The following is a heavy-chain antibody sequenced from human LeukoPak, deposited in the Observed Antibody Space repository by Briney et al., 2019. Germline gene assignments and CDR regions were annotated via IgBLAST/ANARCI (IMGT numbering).Heavy chain of an antibody. CDR1: GYTFTDYY. Sequence: ASVQVSCKTSGYTFTDYYLHWVRQPPGQGLEWMGWIHPANGGTKFAQKFQGRVTMTRDTSISTAYMELSSLRSNDTAVYFCATVAEYQVLAFDFWGQGTLVTVSS. D-gene: IGHD2-2*01. V-gene: IGHV1-2*02. J-gene: IGHJ4*02. CDR3: ATVAEYQVLAFDF. CDR2: IHPANGGT.